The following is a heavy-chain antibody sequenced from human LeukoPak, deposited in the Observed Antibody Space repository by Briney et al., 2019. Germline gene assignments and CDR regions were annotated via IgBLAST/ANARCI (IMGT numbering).Heavy chain of an antibody. CDR2: ISSSGSTI. J-gene: IGHJ4*02. Sequence: PGGSLRPSCAASGFTFSDYYMSWIRQAPGKGLEWVSYISSSGSTIYYADSVKGRFTISRDNAKNSLYLQMNSLRAEDTAVYYCVRDSSAWFRCEDYWGQGALVTVSS. CDR1: GFTFSDYY. V-gene: IGHV3-11*04. CDR3: VRDSSAWFRCEDY. D-gene: IGHD6-13*01.